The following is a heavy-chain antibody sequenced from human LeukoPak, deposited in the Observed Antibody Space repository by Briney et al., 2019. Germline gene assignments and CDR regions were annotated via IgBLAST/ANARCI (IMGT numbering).Heavy chain of an antibody. J-gene: IGHJ6*02. CDR3: AKDLPAAFYYYGMDV. Sequence: PGGSLRLSCAASGFTFSSYGMHWVRQAPGKGLEWVAVISYDGSNKYYADSVKGRFTIPRDNSKNTLYLQMNSLRAEDTAVYYCAKDLPAAFYYYGMDVWGQGTTVTVSS. CDR2: ISYDGSNK. CDR1: GFTFSSYG. D-gene: IGHD2-2*01. V-gene: IGHV3-30*18.